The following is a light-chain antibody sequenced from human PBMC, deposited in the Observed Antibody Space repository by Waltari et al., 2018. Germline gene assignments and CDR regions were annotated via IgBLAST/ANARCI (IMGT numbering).Light chain of an antibody. V-gene: IGKV3-11*01. CDR1: QSVSSY. Sequence: EIVLTQSPATLSLSPGERATLSCRASQSVSSYLAWYQQKPGQAPRLLIYDASNRATDIPARFSGSGSGTDFTLTISSLEPEDFAVYYCQQRSSRPLTFGGGTKVEIK. CDR3: QQRSSRPLT. CDR2: DAS. J-gene: IGKJ4*01.